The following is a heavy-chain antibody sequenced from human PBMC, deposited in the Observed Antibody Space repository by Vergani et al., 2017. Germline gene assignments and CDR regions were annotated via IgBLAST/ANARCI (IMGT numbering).Heavy chain of an antibody. CDR1: SHTFQTYG. CDR3: ASPRTAENLPKPLYYFYGLDV. CDR2: IRPYTGHT. V-gene: IGHV1-18*01. J-gene: IGHJ6*02. D-gene: IGHD7-27*01. Sequence: QVQLVQSGAELKKPGASVSVSCKGSSHTFQTYGISWVRQAPGKGLEWMAWIRPYTGHTIYAQKFQDRVTMTADTSTNTAYMELRSLRSDDTAVYYCASPRTAENLPKPLYYFYGLDVWGQGTTVTVSS.